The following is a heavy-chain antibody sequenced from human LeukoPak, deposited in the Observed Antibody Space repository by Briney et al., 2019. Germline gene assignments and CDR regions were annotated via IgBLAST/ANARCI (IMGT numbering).Heavy chain of an antibody. Sequence: PSETLSLTCTVSGGSIRNYCWNWIRQPPGKGLEWIGYFCDSGNTDYKPSLKSRVTMSVDASKNQLSLRLTSATAEDTAVYYCAREFDGVFSFDYWGQGTLVTVSS. CDR3: AREFDGVFSFDY. CDR2: FCDSGNT. V-gene: IGHV4-59*01. D-gene: IGHD2-8*01. J-gene: IGHJ4*02. CDR1: GGSIRNYC.